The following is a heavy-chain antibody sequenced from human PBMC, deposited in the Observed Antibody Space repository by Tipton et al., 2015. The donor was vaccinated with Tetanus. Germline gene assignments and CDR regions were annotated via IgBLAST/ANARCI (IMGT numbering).Heavy chain of an antibody. Sequence: VQLVQSGAEVKKPGESLKISCSGSGYSFNIYWLAWVRQMPGKGLEWMGIIYPDDSDTRYSPSFQGQVTISADKSTTTAYLQWSSRKASDTAMYYCARRLGPYTGDHFWHFDLWGRGTLVTVSS. V-gene: IGHV5-51*01. CDR3: ARRLGPYTGDHFWHFDL. J-gene: IGHJ2*01. D-gene: IGHD7-27*01. CDR1: GYSFNIYW. CDR2: IYPDDSDT.